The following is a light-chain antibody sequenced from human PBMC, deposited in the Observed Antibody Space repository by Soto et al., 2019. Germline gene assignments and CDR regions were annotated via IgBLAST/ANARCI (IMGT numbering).Light chain of an antibody. V-gene: IGKV3-11*01. CDR2: DAS. CDR3: QQRSNWPPVT. Sequence: PGERATLSCRASQRVKNYLAWYQQKPGQAPRLLIYDASNRATRIPARFSGSGSGTDFTLTISSLEPEDSAVYYCQQRSNWPPVTFGGGTKVEIK. J-gene: IGKJ4*01. CDR1: QRVKNY.